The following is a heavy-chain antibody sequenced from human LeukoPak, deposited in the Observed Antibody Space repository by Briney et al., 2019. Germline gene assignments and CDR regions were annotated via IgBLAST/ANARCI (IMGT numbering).Heavy chain of an antibody. V-gene: IGHV3-23*01. CDR1: GFTLSNYA. J-gene: IGHJ1*01. CDR2: ISATGGST. D-gene: IGHD3-3*02. CDR3: AKDISINWYEKYFQH. Sequence: GGSLRLSCAASGFTLSNYAMSWVRQAPGKGLQWASSISATGGSTYYADSAKGRFTISRDISKNTLYLQMNNLRAEDTAVYYCAKDISINWYEKYFQHWGQGTLVTVSS.